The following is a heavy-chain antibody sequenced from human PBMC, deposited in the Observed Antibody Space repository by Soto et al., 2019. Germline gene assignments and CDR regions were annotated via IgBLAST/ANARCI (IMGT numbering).Heavy chain of an antibody. CDR1: GGSISSGDYY. Sequence: SETLSLTCTVSGGSISSGDYYWSWIRQPPGKGLEWIGYIYYSGSTYYNPSLKSRVTISVDTSKNQFSLKLSSVTAADTAVYYCARVLRQNNWFGPWGQGTLVTVSS. D-gene: IGHD2-15*01. J-gene: IGHJ5*02. CDR2: IYYSGST. CDR3: ARVLRQNNWFGP. V-gene: IGHV4-30-4*01.